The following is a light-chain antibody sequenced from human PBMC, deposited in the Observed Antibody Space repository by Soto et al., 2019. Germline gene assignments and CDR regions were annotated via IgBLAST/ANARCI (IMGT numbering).Light chain of an antibody. J-gene: IGLJ2*01. V-gene: IGLV2-11*01. CDR3: CSYTGSNTHLI. CDR2: DVT. CDR1: SSDVGGYNY. Sequence: QSALTQPPSVSGSPGQSVTISCTGTSSDVGGYNYVSWYQQHPGKAPKLMIYDVTKRPSGVSDRFSGSKSGNTASLTISGLQAEDEADYYCCSYTGSNTHLIFGGGTKLTVL.